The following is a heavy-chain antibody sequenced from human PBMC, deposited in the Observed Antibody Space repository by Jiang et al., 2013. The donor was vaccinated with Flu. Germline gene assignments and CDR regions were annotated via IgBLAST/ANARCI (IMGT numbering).Heavy chain of an antibody. J-gene: IGHJ6*02. CDR1: GYSITTYA. Sequence: AEVKKPGASVKVSCKASGYSITTYAMHWVRQAPGQSLEWMGWINAGNGDTKYSEKFQGRVTITRDTSASTVYMELNSLRSEDTAVYHCATERFSSTWSTCMDVWGQGTTVTVSS. D-gene: IGHD6-13*01. V-gene: IGHV1-3*01. CDR2: INAGNGDT. CDR3: ATERFSSTWSTCMDV.